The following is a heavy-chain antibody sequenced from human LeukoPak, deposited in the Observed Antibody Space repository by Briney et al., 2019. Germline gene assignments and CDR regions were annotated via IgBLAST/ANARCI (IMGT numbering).Heavy chain of an antibody. CDR1: GFTFSSYS. D-gene: IGHD2-15*01. CDR2: ISSSSSYI. Sequence: GGSLRLSCAASGFTFSSYSMNWVRQAPGKGLEWVSSISSSSSYIYYADSVKGRLTISRDNAKNSLYLQMNSLRAEDTAVYYCASLGYCSGGSCYGRADAFDIWGQGTMVTVSS. J-gene: IGHJ3*02. CDR3: ASLGYCSGGSCYGRADAFDI. V-gene: IGHV3-21*01.